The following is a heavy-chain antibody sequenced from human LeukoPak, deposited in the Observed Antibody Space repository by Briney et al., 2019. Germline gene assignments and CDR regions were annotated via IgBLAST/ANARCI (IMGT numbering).Heavy chain of an antibody. V-gene: IGHV3-30*03. D-gene: IGHD3-22*01. Sequence: GGSLRLSCAASGFTFSSYGMHWVRQAPGKGLEWVAVISYDGSNKYYADSVKGRFTISRDNSKNTLYLQMNSLRAEDTAVYYCARAVRPPDSSGYYHTDYYYYGMDVWGQGTTVTVSS. CDR1: GFTFSSYG. CDR3: ARAVRPPDSSGYYHTDYYYYGMDV. CDR2: ISYDGSNK. J-gene: IGHJ6*02.